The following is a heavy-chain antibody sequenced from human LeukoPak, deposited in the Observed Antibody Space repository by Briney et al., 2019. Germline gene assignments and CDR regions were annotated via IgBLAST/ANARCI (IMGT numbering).Heavy chain of an antibody. Sequence: PGGSLRLSCVASGFTFSSYEMNWVRQAPGKGLEWVSFIASSSTYIYYADSVKGRFTISRDNAKNSLYLQVNSLRAEDTAVYYCARGAFYYVDIWGQGTMVTVSS. D-gene: IGHD3-10*01. CDR2: IASSSTYI. CDR1: GFTFSSYE. J-gene: IGHJ3*02. V-gene: IGHV3-21*01. CDR3: ARGAFYYVDI.